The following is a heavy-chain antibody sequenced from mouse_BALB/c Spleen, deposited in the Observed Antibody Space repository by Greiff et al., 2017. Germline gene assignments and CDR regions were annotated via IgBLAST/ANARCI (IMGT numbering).Heavy chain of an antibody. J-gene: IGHJ3*01. CDR1: GFPFSSYA. V-gene: IGHV5-9-4*01. Sequence: EVHLVESGGGLVKPGGSLKLSCPASGFPFSSYAMSWVRQSPGKRLEWVAEISSGGSYTYYPATVTGRFTISRDNAKSTLYLEMSSLRSEDTAMYYCARPYYYGSSYWFAYWGQGTLVTVSA. D-gene: IGHD1-1*01. CDR2: ISSGGSYT. CDR3: ARPYYYGSSYWFAY.